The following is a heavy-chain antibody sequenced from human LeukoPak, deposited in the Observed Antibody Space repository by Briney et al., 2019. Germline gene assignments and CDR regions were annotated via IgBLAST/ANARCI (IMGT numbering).Heavy chain of an antibody. CDR3: SIGELPYFDY. Sequence: PGGSLRLSCAASGFTFSTYFMHWVRQAPGKGLEWVADIASDGSHTFYADSVKGRFTISRDNSKNTLYLQMNSLRAEDTAVYYCSIGELPYFDYWGQGTLVTVSS. J-gene: IGHJ4*02. CDR1: GFTFSTYF. V-gene: IGHV3-30*14. CDR2: IASDGSHT. D-gene: IGHD3-10*01.